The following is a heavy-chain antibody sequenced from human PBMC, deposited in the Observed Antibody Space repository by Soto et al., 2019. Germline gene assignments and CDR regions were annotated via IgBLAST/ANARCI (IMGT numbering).Heavy chain of an antibody. D-gene: IGHD6-6*01. CDR2: ISSTGSTP. CDR3: ARGQQLVANWLDP. V-gene: IGHV3-11*01. Sequence: PGGSLRLSCAASGFPFSDSYIAWIRQAPGKGLEEIATISSTGSTPYYADSVKGRFTISRDNAQNSLYLEMNNLRAEDTAVYYCARGQQLVANWLDPWGQGILVTVSS. CDR1: GFPFSDSY. J-gene: IGHJ5*02.